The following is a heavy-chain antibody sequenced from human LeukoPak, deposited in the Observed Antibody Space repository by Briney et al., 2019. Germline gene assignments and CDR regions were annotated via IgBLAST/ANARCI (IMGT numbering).Heavy chain of an antibody. D-gene: IGHD3-10*01. Sequence: AGGSLRLSCAASGFTFSSYAMHWVRQAPGKGLEWVAVISYDGSNKYYADSVKGRFTISRDNAKNSLYLQMNSLRAEDTAVYYCARALRGSGSLYYYYMDVWGKGTTVTISS. CDR3: ARALRGSGSLYYYYMDV. V-gene: IGHV3-30*04. CDR2: ISYDGSNK. CDR1: GFTFSSYA. J-gene: IGHJ6*03.